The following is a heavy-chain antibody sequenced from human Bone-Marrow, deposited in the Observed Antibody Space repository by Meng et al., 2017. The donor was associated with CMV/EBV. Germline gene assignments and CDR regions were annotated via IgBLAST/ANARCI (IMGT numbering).Heavy chain of an antibody. CDR2: ISSSGSII. V-gene: IGHV3-48*03. CDR3: ARPWYSSGWIDY. CDR1: GFTFSTYW. J-gene: IGHJ4*02. D-gene: IGHD6-19*01. Sequence: GGSLRLSCAASGFTFSTYWMHWVRQAPGKGLEWISYISSSGSIIYYADSVKGRFTISRDNAKNSLYLQMNSLRAEDTAVYYCARPWYSSGWIDYWGQGTLVTVSS.